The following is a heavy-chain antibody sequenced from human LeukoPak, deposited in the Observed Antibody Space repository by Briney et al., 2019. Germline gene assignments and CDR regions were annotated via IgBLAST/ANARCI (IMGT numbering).Heavy chain of an antibody. J-gene: IGHJ3*02. CDR2: ISSSSSYI. CDR3: ARDRGLSNHLQHTDAFDI. Sequence: GGSLRLSCAASGFTFSSYAMNWVRQAPGKGLEWVSSISSSSSYIYYADSVKGRFTISRDNTRNSLYLQLNSLRPDDTAVYYCARDRGLSNHLQHTDAFDIWGQGTMVAVSS. CDR1: GFTFSSYA. V-gene: IGHV3-21*01. D-gene: IGHD1-14*01.